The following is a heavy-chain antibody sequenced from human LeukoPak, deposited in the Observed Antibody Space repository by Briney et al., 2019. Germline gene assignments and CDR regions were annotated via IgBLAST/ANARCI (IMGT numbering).Heavy chain of an antibody. D-gene: IGHD3-22*01. J-gene: IGHJ6*03. Sequence: SETLSLTCTVSGGSICIYYWSWIRQPPGKGLEWIGYIYYSGSTNYNPSLKSRVTISVDTSKNQFSLKLSSVTAADTAVYYCARATYYYDSSGYYSGYYYYYMDVWGKGTTVTVSS. CDR3: ARATYYYDSSGYYSGYYYYYMDV. CDR2: IYYSGST. V-gene: IGHV4-59*01. CDR1: GGSICIYY.